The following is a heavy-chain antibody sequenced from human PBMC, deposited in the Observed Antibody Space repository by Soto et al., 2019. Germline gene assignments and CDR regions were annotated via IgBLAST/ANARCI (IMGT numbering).Heavy chain of an antibody. CDR3: ARYFWSGYYRRGWFDP. CDR2: IFSNDEK. D-gene: IGHD3-3*01. CDR1: GFSLSNARMG. J-gene: IGHJ5*02. V-gene: IGHV2-26*01. Sequence: QVTLKESGPVLVKPTETLTLTCTVSGFSLSNARMGVSWIRQPPGKALEWLAHIFSNDEKSYSTSLKSRLTITKDTSKSPVVLTMTNMDPVDTATYYCARYFWSGYYRRGWFDPWGQGTLVTVSS.